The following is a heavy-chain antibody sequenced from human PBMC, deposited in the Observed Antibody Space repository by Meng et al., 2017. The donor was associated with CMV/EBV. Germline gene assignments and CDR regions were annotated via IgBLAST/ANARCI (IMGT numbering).Heavy chain of an antibody. Sequence: ASVKVSCKASGYTFTGYYMHWVRQAPGQGLEWMGWINPNSGGTNYAQKFQDRVTMTRDTSISTAYMELSRLRSDDTAVYYCARVLLRFLEWLSDYGMDVWGQGTTVTVSS. CDR1: GYTFTGYY. J-gene: IGHJ6*02. CDR3: ARVLLRFLEWLSDYGMDV. D-gene: IGHD3-3*01. V-gene: IGHV1-2*02. CDR2: INPNSGGT.